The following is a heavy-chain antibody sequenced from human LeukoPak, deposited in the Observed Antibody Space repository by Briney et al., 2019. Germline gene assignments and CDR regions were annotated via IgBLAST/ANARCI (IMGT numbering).Heavy chain of an antibody. J-gene: IGHJ4*02. CDR3: ARLGDYGDPDY. V-gene: IGHV4-39*01. Sequence: PSETLSLTCTVSGGSISSSSYYWGWIRQPPGTGLEWIGSIYYSGSTYYNPSLKSRVTISVDTSKNQFSLKLSSVTAADTAVYYCARLGDYGDPDYWGQGTLVTVSS. CDR2: IYYSGST. CDR1: GGSISSSSYY. D-gene: IGHD4-17*01.